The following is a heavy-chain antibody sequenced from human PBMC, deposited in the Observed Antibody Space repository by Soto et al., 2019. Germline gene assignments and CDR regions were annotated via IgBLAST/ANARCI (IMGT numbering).Heavy chain of an antibody. V-gene: IGHV5-10-1*01. CDR1: GYSFISYW. Sequence: PGESLKISCKGSGYSFISYWISWVRQMPGKGLEWMGRIDPSDSYTNYSPSFQGHVTISADKSISTAYLQWSSLKASVTAMYYRAITYYYYDSSGYLCWGQRTLVTVSS. CDR2: IDPSDSYT. J-gene: IGHJ4*02. D-gene: IGHD3-22*01. CDR3: AITYYYYDSSGYLC.